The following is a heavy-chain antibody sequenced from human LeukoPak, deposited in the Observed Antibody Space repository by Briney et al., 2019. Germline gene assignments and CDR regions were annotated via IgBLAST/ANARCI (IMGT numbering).Heavy chain of an antibody. J-gene: IGHJ3*02. Sequence: TGGSLRLSCAASGFTFDDYGMSWVRQAPGKGLEWVSGINWNGGSTGYADSVKGRFTISRDNAENSLYLQMNSLRAEDTALYYCARDRTSTFGGVIANDAFDIWGQGTMVTVSS. CDR2: INWNGGST. V-gene: IGHV3-20*04. D-gene: IGHD3-16*02. CDR3: ARDRTSTFGGVIANDAFDI. CDR1: GFTFDDYG.